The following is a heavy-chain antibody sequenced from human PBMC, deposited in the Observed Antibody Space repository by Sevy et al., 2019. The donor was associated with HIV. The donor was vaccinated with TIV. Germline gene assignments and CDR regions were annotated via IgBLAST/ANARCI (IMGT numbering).Heavy chain of an antibody. CDR2: FSYSGSA. V-gene: IGHV4-39*02. D-gene: IGHD3-16*01. CDR3: ARLHPGEEAGGWFDP. Sequence: SETLSLTCTVSGDSIISSHYSWGWIRQPPGKGLEWIGTFSYSGSAYYSPSLTGRVTISVATSTNHLSLKLTSVTAADTSVYYFARLHPGEEAGGWFDPWGQGTLVTVSS. J-gene: IGHJ5*02. CDR1: GDSIISSHYS.